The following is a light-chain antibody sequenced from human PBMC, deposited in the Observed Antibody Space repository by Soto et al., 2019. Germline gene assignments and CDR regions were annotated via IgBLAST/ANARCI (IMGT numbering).Light chain of an antibody. V-gene: IGKV3-11*01. CDR1: QSFSYY. Sequence: EIVLTQSPGTLSLSPGARAPLSCRASQSFSYYVAWYQQHPGQVPRLLLYGTSTRATGIPARFSGSGSGTEFTLTISSLEPEDFAVYYCQQRSNWITFGQGTRLEIK. CDR3: QQRSNWIT. CDR2: GTS. J-gene: IGKJ5*01.